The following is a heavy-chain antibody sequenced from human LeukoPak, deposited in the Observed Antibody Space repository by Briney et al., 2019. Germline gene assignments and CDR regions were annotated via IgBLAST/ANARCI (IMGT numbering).Heavy chain of an antibody. D-gene: IGHD3-3*01. V-gene: IGHV3-49*04. Sequence: GGSLRLSCQAAGITFDNSTISWVRQAPGKGLEWLGFIRGRDHVGTTEYAASLKGRITMSRDDSKRIAYPQMDSLKTEDAGVYFCTRGLFWSGYYSHFYMDVWGKGTTVTVSS. CDR3: TRGLFWSGYYSHFYMDV. J-gene: IGHJ6*04. CDR2: IRGRDHVGTT. CDR1: GITFDNST.